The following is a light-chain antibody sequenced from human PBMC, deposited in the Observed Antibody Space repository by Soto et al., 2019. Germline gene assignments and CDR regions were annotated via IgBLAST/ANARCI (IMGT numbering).Light chain of an antibody. V-gene: IGKV3-20*01. CDR1: QSVSSSY. CDR2: GAS. J-gene: IGKJ3*01. CDR3: QKYGSSLFT. Sequence: EIVLTQSPGTLSLSPGERATLSCRASQSVSSSYLAWYQQKPGQAPRLLIYGASSRATGIPDRFSGSGSGTDFTLTISRLEPGDFAVYYCQKYGSSLFTFGPGTKVDIK.